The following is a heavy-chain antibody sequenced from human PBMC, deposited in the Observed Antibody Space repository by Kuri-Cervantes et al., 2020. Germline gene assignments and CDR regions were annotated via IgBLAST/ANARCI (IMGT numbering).Heavy chain of an antibody. Sequence: SETLSLTCTVSGGSISSYYWSWIRQPAGKGLEWIGRIYTSGSNNYNPSLKSRVTMSVDTSKNQFSLKLSSVTAADTAMYYCARQLAAGETFDYWGQGTLVTVSS. CDR2: IYTSGSN. V-gene: IGHV4-4*07. D-gene: IGHD6-13*01. CDR3: ARQLAAGETFDY. CDR1: GGSISSYY. J-gene: IGHJ4*02.